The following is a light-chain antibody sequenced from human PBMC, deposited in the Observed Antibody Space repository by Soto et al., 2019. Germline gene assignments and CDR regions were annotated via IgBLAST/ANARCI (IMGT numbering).Light chain of an antibody. CDR2: DVS. V-gene: IGKV3D-15*01. CDR1: QGVTTN. J-gene: IGKJ5*01. CDR3: QQYNNRPFS. Sequence: EIGMTQSAYTLSVSPGERATLTCRAGQGVTTNFAWYQQKSGQSPRLLIYDVSIRATGVPARFSATGSETDFTLTISGLQSGDSAVYFCQQYNNRPFSFGQGTRVEIK.